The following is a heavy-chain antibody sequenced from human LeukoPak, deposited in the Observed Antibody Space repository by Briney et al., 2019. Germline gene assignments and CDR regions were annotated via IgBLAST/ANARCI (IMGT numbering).Heavy chain of an antibody. CDR3: AKGTTAVAYYFDY. V-gene: IGHV3-30*18. CDR1: GFTFSSYG. D-gene: IGHD6-19*01. J-gene: IGHJ4*02. Sequence: GGSLRLSCAASGFTFSSYGMHWVRQAPGKGREGVAVISYDGSNKYYADSVKGRFTISRDNSKNTLYLQMNSLRAEDTAVYYCAKGTTAVAYYFDYWGQGTLVTVSS. CDR2: ISYDGSNK.